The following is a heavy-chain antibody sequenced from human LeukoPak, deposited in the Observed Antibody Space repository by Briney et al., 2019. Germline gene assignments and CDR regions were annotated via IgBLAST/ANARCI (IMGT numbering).Heavy chain of an antibody. CDR3: AKAVRSMVTGGGYFDS. J-gene: IGHJ4*02. D-gene: IGHD3-10*01. V-gene: IGHV3-23*01. CDR1: GFAFSNYA. Sequence: GGSLRLSCAASGFAFSNYAMSWVRQAPGKGLEWVSSLRGGGDSRYYADSVMGRFTISRDNSKNTLYLQMNSLRAEDTAVYYCAKAVRSMVTGGGYFDSWGQGTLVTVSS. CDR2: LRGGGDSR.